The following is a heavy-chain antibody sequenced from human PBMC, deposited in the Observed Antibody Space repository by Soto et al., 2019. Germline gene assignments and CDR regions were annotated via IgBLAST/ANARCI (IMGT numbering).Heavy chain of an antibody. CDR2: INSDGSST. V-gene: IGHV3-74*01. CDR3: ARAHDYGDYYWFDP. J-gene: IGHJ5*02. D-gene: IGHD4-17*01. Sequence: PGGSLRLSCAASGFTFSSYWMHWVRQAPGKGLVWVSRINSDGSSTSYADSVKGRFTISRDNAKNTLYLQMNSLRAEDTAVYYCARAHDYGDYYWFDPWGQGTLVTVSS. CDR1: GFTFSSYW.